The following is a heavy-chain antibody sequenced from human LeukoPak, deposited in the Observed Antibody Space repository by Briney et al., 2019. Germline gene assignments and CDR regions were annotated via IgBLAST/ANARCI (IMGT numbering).Heavy chain of an antibody. CDR1: GGTFSSYA. Sequence: GASVKVSCKASGGTFSSYAISWVRQAPGQGAEWMGGIIPIFGTANYAQKFQGRVTITADESTSTAYMELSSLSSEDTAVYYCARRRGSGLYPFDYWGQGTLVTVSS. CDR2: IIPIFGTA. D-gene: IGHD6-19*01. J-gene: IGHJ4*02. CDR3: ARRRGSGLYPFDY. V-gene: IGHV1-69*01.